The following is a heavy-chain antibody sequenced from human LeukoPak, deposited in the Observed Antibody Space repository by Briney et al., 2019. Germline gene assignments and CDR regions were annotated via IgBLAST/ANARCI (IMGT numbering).Heavy chain of an antibody. Sequence: GGSLRLSCAASGFTFSSYSINWVRQAPGKGLQWVSVIIGSGSSTYYADSVKGRFTISRDNSRNTLYLQMNSLRAEDTAVYYCARWYYYETSGLYYGSFDNWGQGTLVTVSS. CDR3: ARWYYYETSGLYYGSFDN. V-gene: IGHV3-23*01. D-gene: IGHD3-22*01. CDR2: IIGSGSST. CDR1: GFTFSSYS. J-gene: IGHJ5*02.